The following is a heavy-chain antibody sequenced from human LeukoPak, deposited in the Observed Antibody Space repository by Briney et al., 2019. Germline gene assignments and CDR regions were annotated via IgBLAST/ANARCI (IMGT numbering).Heavy chain of an antibody. CDR3: AREQVITFGGVIASLGY. D-gene: IGHD3-16*02. J-gene: IGHJ4*02. CDR1: GFIFSSYG. Sequence: GGSLRLSCAASGFIFSSYGMHWVRQAPGKGLEWVAFIRYDASNKYYADSVKGRFTISRDNAKNSLYLQMNSLRAEDTAVYYCAREQVITFGGVIASLGYWGQGTLVTVSS. CDR2: IRYDASNK. V-gene: IGHV3-30*02.